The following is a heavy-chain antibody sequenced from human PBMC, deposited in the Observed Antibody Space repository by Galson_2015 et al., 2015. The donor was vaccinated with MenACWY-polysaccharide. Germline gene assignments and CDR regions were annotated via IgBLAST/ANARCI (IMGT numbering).Heavy chain of an antibody. V-gene: IGHV3-7*01. J-gene: IGHJ4*02. CDR1: GFTFGNYW. D-gene: IGHD4-11*01. CDR2: INEDEREK. Sequence: SLRLSCAVSGFTFGNYWMTWVRQAPGKGPEWVANINEDEREKYHLDSVKGRFTISRDDAKNSLYLQMNSLRAEDTAVYYCARGVYSLDSWGQGTLVTVSS. CDR3: ARGVYSLDS.